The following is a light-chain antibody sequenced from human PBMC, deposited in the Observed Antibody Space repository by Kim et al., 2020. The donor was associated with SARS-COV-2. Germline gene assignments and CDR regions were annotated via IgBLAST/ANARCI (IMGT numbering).Light chain of an antibody. CDR3: TSRDSSGNRLV. J-gene: IGLJ2*01. CDR2: GKD. V-gene: IGLV3-19*01. CDR1: SLRRYY. Sequence: LGQTVRITCQGDSLRRYYASWYQQKLGQAPVVVIHGKDNRPSGIPDRFSGSSSGDTASLTITGAQAEDEADYYCTSRDSSGNRLVFGGGTKLSVL.